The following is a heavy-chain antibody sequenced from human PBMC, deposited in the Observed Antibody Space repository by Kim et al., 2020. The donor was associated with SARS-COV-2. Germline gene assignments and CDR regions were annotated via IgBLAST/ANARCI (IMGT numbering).Heavy chain of an antibody. J-gene: IGHJ6*02. CDR1: GFTFSSYA. CDR2: ISYDGSNK. V-gene: IGHV3-30-3*01. CDR3: ARDLQGLNYYYYGMDV. Sequence: GGSLRLSCAASGFTFSSYAMHWVRQAPGKGLEWVAVISYDGSNKYYADSVKGRFTISRDNSKNTLYLQMNSLRAEDTAVYYCARDLQGLNYYYYGMDVWGQGTTVTVSS. D-gene: IGHD3-16*01.